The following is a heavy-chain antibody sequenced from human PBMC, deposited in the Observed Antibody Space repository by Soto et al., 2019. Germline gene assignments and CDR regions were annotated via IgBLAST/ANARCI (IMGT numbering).Heavy chain of an antibody. D-gene: IGHD5-18*01. CDR3: ARDETALDYFDY. CDR1: GFTFSDYY. V-gene: IGHV3-11*01. Sequence: GGSLRLSCAASGFTFSDYYMSWIRQAPGKGLEWVSYISSSGSTIYYADSVKGQFTISRDNAKNSLYLQMNSLRAEDTAVYYCARDETALDYFDYWGQGTLVTVSS. CDR2: ISSSGSTI. J-gene: IGHJ4*02.